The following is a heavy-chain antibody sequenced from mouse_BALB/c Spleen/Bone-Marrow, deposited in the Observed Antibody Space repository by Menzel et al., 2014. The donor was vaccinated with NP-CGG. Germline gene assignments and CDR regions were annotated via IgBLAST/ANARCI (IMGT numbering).Heavy chain of an antibody. CDR1: GYSITSGYY. CDR3: SRGLFLMDY. J-gene: IGHJ4*01. V-gene: IGHV3-6*02. Sequence: EVQRVESGPGLVKPSQSLSLTCSVTGYSITSGYYWNWIRQFPGNNLEWMGYISYDGTNNYSPSLRNRFSITRDTSKNQFFLKLNSVTTEDTATYYCSRGLFLMDYWGQGTSVTVSS. CDR2: ISYDGTN.